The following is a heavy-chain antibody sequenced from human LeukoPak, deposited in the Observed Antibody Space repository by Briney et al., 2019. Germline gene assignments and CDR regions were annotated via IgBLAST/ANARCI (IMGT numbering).Heavy chain of an antibody. Sequence: SQTLSLTCTVSGGSISSGGYYWGWIRQPPGQGLEWIGSIYYSGSTYYNPSLKSRVTISVDTSKNQFSLKLSSVTAADTAVYYCARQTLDDYGDYLRVNWFDPWGQGTLVTVSS. V-gene: IGHV4-39*01. CDR3: ARQTLDDYGDYLRVNWFDP. CDR1: GGSISSGGYY. CDR2: IYYSGST. J-gene: IGHJ5*02. D-gene: IGHD4-17*01.